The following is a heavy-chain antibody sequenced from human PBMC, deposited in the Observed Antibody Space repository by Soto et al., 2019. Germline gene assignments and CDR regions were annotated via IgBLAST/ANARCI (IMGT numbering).Heavy chain of an antibody. Sequence: SETLSLTCAVYGGSFSGYYWSWIRQPPGKGLEWIGEINHSGSTNYNPSLKSRVTISVDTSKNQFSLKLSSVTAADTAVYYCARGGIAVATNWFDPWAQGTLVTVSS. J-gene: IGHJ5*02. CDR2: INHSGST. CDR1: GGSFSGYY. D-gene: IGHD6-19*01. V-gene: IGHV4-34*01. CDR3: ARGGIAVATNWFDP.